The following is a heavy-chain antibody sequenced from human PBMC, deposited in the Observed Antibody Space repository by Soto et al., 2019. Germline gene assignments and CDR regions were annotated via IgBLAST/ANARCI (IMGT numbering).Heavy chain of an antibody. CDR1: GVTFSSYG. CDR3: ARDFDYYYYGMDV. D-gene: IGHD3-3*01. J-gene: IGHJ6*02. CDR2: IWYDGNKI. V-gene: IGHV3-33*01. Sequence: QVQLVESGGGVVQPGRSLRLSCAASGVTFSSYGMHWVRQAPGKGLDWVSDIWYDGNKIYYGDSVKGRFTISRDTSKNTLYLQLTSLRAEDTAVYYCARDFDYYYYGMDVWGQGNTVTVSS.